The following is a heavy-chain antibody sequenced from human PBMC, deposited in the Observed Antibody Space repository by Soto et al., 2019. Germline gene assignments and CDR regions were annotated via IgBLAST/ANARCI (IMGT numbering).Heavy chain of an antibody. V-gene: IGHV4-31*03. CDR3: ATRTDYYYGSGSLGGMDV. CDR1: GGSISSGSYY. D-gene: IGHD3-10*01. Sequence: QVQLQESGPGLVKPSQTLSLTCTVSGGSISSGSYYWSWIRQLPGKGLEWIGYIYYSGSTYYHPSTKSRVTISVDTSKNQVSLKLNSVTAADTAVYYCATRTDYYYGSGSLGGMDVWGQGTTVTVSS. CDR2: IYYSGST. J-gene: IGHJ6*02.